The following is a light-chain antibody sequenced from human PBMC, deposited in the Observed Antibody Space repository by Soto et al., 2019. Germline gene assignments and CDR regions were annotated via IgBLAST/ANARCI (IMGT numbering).Light chain of an antibody. V-gene: IGLV2-14*01. J-gene: IGLJ2*01. CDR2: DVS. Sequence: QSVLTQPASVSESPGQSITSSCTGTSSDVGGYNYVSWYQQHPGKAPKLMIYDVSNRPSGVSNRFSGSKSGNTASLTISGLQAEDEADYYCSSYTSSSLVFGGGTNLTVL. CDR1: SSDVGGYNY. CDR3: SSYTSSSLV.